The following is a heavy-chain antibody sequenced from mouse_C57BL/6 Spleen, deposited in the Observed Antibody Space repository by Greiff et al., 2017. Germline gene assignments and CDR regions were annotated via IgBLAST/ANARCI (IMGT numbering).Heavy chain of an antibody. CDR3: AREDWDYFDY. Sequence: QVQLQQPGAELVKPGASVKLSCKASGYTFTSYWMHWVKQRPGQGLEWIGRIDPNSGGTKYNEKFKSKATLTVDKPSSTAYMQLSSLTSEDSAVYYCAREDWDYFDYWGQGTTLTVSS. CDR2: IDPNSGGT. J-gene: IGHJ2*01. D-gene: IGHD4-1*01. CDR1: GYTFTSYW. V-gene: IGHV1-72*01.